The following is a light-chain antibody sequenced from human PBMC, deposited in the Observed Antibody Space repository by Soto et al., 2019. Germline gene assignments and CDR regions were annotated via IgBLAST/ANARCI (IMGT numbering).Light chain of an antibody. CDR3: CSYAGSYTVV. CDR1: SSDVGAYNY. V-gene: IGLV2-11*01. CDR2: DVS. Sequence: QSALTQPRSVSGSPGQSVTISCTGTSSDVGAYNYVSWYQQHPGKVPKLMIYDVSRRPSGVPDRVSGSKSGNTASLTISGLQADDEADYYCCSYAGSYTVVFGGGTKLTVL. J-gene: IGLJ3*02.